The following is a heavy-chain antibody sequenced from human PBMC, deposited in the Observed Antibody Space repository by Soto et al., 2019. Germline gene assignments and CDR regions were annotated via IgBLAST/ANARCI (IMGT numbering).Heavy chain of an antibody. Sequence: AGSLRLSCAASGFTFSDYYMSWIRQAPGKGLEWISYVSSSGSTIYYADSVKGRFTISRDNAKNSLYLQMNSLRAEDTAVYYCARDYYDSSGYYYVRYYYYYGMDVWGQGTTVTVSS. CDR1: GFTFSDYY. J-gene: IGHJ6*02. CDR2: VSSSGSTI. D-gene: IGHD3-22*01. CDR3: ARDYYDSSGYYYVRYYYYYGMDV. V-gene: IGHV3-11*01.